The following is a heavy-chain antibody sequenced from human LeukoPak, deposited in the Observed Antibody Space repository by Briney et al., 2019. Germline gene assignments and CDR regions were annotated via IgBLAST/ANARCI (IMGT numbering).Heavy chain of an antibody. V-gene: IGHV3-23*01. CDR3: ARVGSRTWYMYYFDY. CDR2: ISGNAATP. Sequence: GGSLRLSCAASGFAFNIYAMTWVRQAPGKGLEWVSTISGNAATPYFADSVKGRFTISRDNSKNTLYLQMNSLRVEDTAVYYCARVGSRTWYMYYFDYWGQGALVTVSS. CDR1: GFAFNIYA. J-gene: IGHJ4*02. D-gene: IGHD6-13*01.